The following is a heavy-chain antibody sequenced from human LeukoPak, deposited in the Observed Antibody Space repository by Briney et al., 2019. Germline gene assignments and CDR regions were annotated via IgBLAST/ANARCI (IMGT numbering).Heavy chain of an antibody. CDR1: GFTFTSYA. Sequence: GGSLRLSCAASGFTFTSYAMNWVRQAPGKGLEWVSGICGDDGSTKYADSVKGRFTISRDNSKNTLYLQMNSLRAEDTAVYYCAKERPSSWSHPIDYWGQGTLVTVSS. V-gene: IGHV3-23*01. D-gene: IGHD6-13*01. CDR2: ICGDDGST. CDR3: AKERPSSWSHPIDY. J-gene: IGHJ4*02.